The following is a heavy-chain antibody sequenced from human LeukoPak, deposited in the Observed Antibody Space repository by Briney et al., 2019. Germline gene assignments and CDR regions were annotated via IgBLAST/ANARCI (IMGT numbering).Heavy chain of an antibody. V-gene: IGHV1-46*01. J-gene: IGHJ6*02. CDR3: ARDASGSYYPYYYYYYGMDV. CDR1: GYTFTSYY. CDR2: INPSGGST. Sequence: ASVKVSCKASGYTFTSYYMHWVRQAPGQGLEWMGIINPSGGSTSYAQKFQGRVTMTRDTSISTAYMELSRLRSDDTAVYYCARDASGSYYPYYYYYYGMDVWGQGTTVTVSS. D-gene: IGHD1-26*01.